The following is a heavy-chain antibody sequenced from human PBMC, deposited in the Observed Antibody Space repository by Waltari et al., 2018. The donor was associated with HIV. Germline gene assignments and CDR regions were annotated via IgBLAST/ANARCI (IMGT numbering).Heavy chain of an antibody. Sequence: QLHLVQSAAEVKQPGAPVKLPCKASGYTLITTELNWVRRAAGRGLGWMGWRSPHSGKTGFAQKFQGRVTLTGDASIDTAYLELSGLTSQDTAVYYCAISHRGAIFGDRWGQGTPVTVSS. J-gene: IGHJ5*02. CDR2: RSPHSGKT. D-gene: IGHD3-3*01. CDR3: AISHRGAIFGDR. CDR1: GYTLITTE. V-gene: IGHV1-8*01.